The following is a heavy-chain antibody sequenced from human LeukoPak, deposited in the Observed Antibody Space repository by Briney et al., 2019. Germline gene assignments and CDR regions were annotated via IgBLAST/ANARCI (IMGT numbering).Heavy chain of an antibody. D-gene: IGHD3-22*01. V-gene: IGHV4-30-2*01. CDR3: ARGRYDSSGYYYFFDY. Sequence: PSETLSLTCAVSGGSISIGGYSWSWIRQPPGKGLEWIGYIYHSGSTYYNPSLKSRVTISVDRSKNQFSLKLSSVTAADTAVYYCARGRYDSSGYYYFFDYWGQGTLVTVSS. CDR1: GGSISIGGYS. J-gene: IGHJ4*02. CDR2: IYHSGST.